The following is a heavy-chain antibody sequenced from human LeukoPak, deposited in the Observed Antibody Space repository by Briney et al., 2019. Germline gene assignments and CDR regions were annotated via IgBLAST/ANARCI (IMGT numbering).Heavy chain of an antibody. V-gene: IGHV3-23*01. CDR3: AKDRHAPGRYCSSTSCFPFDS. CDR2: ISGSGGAT. CDR1: GFTFNTYG. D-gene: IGHD2-2*01. J-gene: IGHJ5*01. Sequence: SGGSLRLSCAASGFTFNTYGMSWVRQAPGKGLEWVSGISGSGGATYYADSVKGRFTISRDDPHNTLYLQMNSLRAEDTAVYYCAKDRHAPGRYCSSTSCFPFDSWGQGTLVTVSS.